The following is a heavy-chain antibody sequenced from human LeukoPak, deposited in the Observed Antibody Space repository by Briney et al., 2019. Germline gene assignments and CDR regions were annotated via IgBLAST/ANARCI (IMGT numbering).Heavy chain of an antibody. CDR1: GYTFTSYG. Sequence: GASVKVSCTASGYTFTSYGMTWVRQAPGQGLEWMGWISAYNGDTNYAQTLKGRFTITTDKSKSTAYMELKSLRSDDTAVYYCARRLVAVAGPDQWGQGTLLSVSS. J-gene: IGHJ4*02. V-gene: IGHV1-18*01. CDR3: ARRLVAVAGPDQ. D-gene: IGHD6-19*01. CDR2: ISAYNGDT.